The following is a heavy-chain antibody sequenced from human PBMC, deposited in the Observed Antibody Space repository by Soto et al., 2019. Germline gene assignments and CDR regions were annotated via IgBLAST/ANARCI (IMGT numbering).Heavy chain of an antibody. V-gene: IGHV3-11*01. Sequence: QVQLVESGGGLVKPGGSLRLSCAASGFTFSDYYMSWIRQAPGKGLEWVSYISSSGSTIYYADSVKGRFTISRDNAKNSLYLQMNSLRAEDTAVYYCARDRSVVVAADRLRDGMDVWGQGTTVTVSS. CDR1: GFTFSDYY. CDR2: ISSSGSTI. J-gene: IGHJ6*02. D-gene: IGHD2-15*01. CDR3: ARDRSVVVAADRLRDGMDV.